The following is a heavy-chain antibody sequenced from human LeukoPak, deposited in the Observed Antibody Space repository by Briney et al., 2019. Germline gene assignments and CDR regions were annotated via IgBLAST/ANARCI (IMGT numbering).Heavy chain of an antibody. D-gene: IGHD3-9*01. J-gene: IGHJ4*02. V-gene: IGHV3-7*01. CDR2: IKQDGSEK. CDR3: ARDILTGYSWDYFGY. Sequence: GGSLRLSCAASGFTFSSYWMSWVRQAPGKGLEWVANIKQDGSEKYYVDSVKGRFTISRDNAKNSLYLQMNSLRAEDTAVYYCARDILTGYSWDYFGYWGQGTLVTVSS. CDR1: GFTFSSYW.